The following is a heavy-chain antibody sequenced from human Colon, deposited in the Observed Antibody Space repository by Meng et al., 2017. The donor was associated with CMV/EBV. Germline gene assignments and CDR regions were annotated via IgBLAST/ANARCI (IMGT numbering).Heavy chain of an antibody. CDR3: ARLGYCTSTSCKGYNYGMDV. D-gene: IGHD2-2*01. V-gene: IGHV5-51*01. CDR2: IYPGDSET. CDR1: GYSFASYW. Sequence: GESLKISCKGSGYSFASYWIAWVRQMPGKGLEWVGIIYPGDSETRYNPSFEGQVTISVDKSISSAYLQYNGLRASDTAIYYCARLGYCTSTSCKGYNYGMDVWGQGTTVTVSS. J-gene: IGHJ6*02.